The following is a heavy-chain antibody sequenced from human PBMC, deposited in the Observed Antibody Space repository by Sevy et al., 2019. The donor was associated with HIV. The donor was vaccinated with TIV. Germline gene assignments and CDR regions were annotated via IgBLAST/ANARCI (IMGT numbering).Heavy chain of an antibody. J-gene: IGHJ3*02. CDR3: AGGWFDSSGSFDAFDM. CDR1: GITFNSYA. V-gene: IGHV3-23*01. D-gene: IGHD3-22*01. Sequence: GGSLRLSCAASGITFNSYAMNWVRQAPGKGLDWVATIFGSGGTKYYADSVKGRFTISRDNSKNSLYLQMNSLRAEDTAFYYCAGGWFDSSGSFDAFDMWGQGTMVTVSS. CDR2: IFGSGGTK.